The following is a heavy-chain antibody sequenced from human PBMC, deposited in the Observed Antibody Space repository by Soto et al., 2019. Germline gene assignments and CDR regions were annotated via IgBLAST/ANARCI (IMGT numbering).Heavy chain of an antibody. Sequence: QVQLQQWGAGLVKPSETLSLSCAVYGQSFSGHSWAWIRQPPGKGLEWIGEINESGSTYYNPSLKSRVTTSTDTSKKQFARKLSSVSAADTAAYFCARGSGIVALPGELEDVKYDYWGQGTLVNVSS. D-gene: IGHD1-1*01. V-gene: IGHV4-34*01. CDR1: GQSFSGHS. CDR2: INESGST. CDR3: ARGSGIVALPGELEDVKYDY. J-gene: IGHJ4*02.